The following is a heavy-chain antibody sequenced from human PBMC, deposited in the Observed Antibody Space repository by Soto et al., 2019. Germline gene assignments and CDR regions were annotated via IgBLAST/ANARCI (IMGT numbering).Heavy chain of an antibody. CDR3: ARGYYYGSGRPTPGGMDV. J-gene: IGHJ6*02. V-gene: IGHV1-18*01. CDR2: ISTYTGNT. Sequence: QVHLVQSGAEVKKPGASVMVSCKASGYTFTNYDINWVRQAPGQGLEWMGWISTYTGNTNYAQKLQGRVTMTTDTSTSTAYMELRSLRSDDTAVYYCARGYYYGSGRPTPGGMDVWGQGTTVTVSS. CDR1: GYTFTNYD. D-gene: IGHD3-10*01.